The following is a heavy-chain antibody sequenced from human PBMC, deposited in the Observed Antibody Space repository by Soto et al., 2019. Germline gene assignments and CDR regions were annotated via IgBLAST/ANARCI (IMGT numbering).Heavy chain of an antibody. V-gene: IGHV3-23*01. CDR3: ARDGKSPYYDILTGYRFGRHYGMDV. J-gene: IGHJ6*02. CDR2: ISGSGGST. D-gene: IGHD3-9*01. CDR1: GFTFSSYA. Sequence: GGSLRLSCAASGFTFSSYAMSWVRQAPGKGLGWVSAISGSGGSTYYADSVKGRFTISRDNSKNTLYLQMNSLRAEDTAVYYCARDGKSPYYDILTGYRFGRHYGMDVWGQGTTVTVS.